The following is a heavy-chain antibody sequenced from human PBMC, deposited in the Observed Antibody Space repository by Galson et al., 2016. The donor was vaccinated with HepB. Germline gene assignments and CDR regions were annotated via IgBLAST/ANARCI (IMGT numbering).Heavy chain of an antibody. CDR1: GFTVSNNY. CDR2: IYTIGTT. CDR3: ARNDPATLFGY. Sequence: SLRLSCAASGFTVSNNYMTWVRHAPGKGLEWVSLIYTIGTTLYADSVKGRFTISSASSKNTLYLQMNSLRPEDTDVYYCARNDPATLFGYWGQGTLVTVSS. V-gene: IGHV3-66*01. D-gene: IGHD3-3*01. J-gene: IGHJ4*02.